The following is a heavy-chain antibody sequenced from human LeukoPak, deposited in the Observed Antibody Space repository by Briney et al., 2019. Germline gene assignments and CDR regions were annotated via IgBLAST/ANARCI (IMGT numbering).Heavy chain of an antibody. CDR2: ISYDGSNK. CDR3: AKRGSYYDFWSGEDYYYGMDV. Sequence: GGSLRLSCAASGFTFSSYAMSWVRQAPGKGLEWVAVISYDGSNKYYADSVKGRFTISRDSSKNTLYLQMNSLRAEDTAVYYCAKRGSYYDFWSGEDYYYGMDVWGQGTTITVSS. J-gene: IGHJ6*02. D-gene: IGHD3-3*01. CDR1: GFTFSSYA. V-gene: IGHV3-30*18.